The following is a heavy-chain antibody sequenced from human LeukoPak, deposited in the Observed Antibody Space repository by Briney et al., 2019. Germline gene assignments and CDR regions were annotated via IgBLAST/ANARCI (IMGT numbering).Heavy chain of an antibody. Sequence: PSETLSLTCTVSGGSISSGSYYWSWIRQPAGKGLEWIGRIYTSGSTNYNPSLKSRVTISVDTSKNQFSLKLSSVTAADTAVYYCAREGGYSGYDLYYFDYWGQGTLVTVSS. D-gene: IGHD5-12*01. CDR3: AREGGYSGYDLYYFDY. CDR1: GGSISSGSYY. J-gene: IGHJ4*02. CDR2: IYTSGST. V-gene: IGHV4-61*02.